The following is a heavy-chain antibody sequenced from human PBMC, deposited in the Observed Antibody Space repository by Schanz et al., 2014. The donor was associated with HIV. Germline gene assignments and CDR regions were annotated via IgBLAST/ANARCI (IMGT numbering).Heavy chain of an antibody. Sequence: QVQLAQSGAQVRKPGASVKVSCEASGYFINSYDINWVRQAPGRGLEWMGWLNPDSGNTGYAQKFQGRVTMTGDTALGTAYMELRSLRSDDTAVYYCAKGQDWPGPQLDHWGHGSLVIVSS. V-gene: IGHV1-8*01. CDR3: AKGQDWPGPQLDH. CDR1: GYFINSYD. CDR2: LNPDSGNT. D-gene: IGHD3-9*01. J-gene: IGHJ4*03.